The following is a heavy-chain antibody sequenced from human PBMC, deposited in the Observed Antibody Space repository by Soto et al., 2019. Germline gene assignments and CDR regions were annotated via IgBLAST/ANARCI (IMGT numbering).Heavy chain of an antibody. J-gene: IGHJ4*02. Sequence: SETLSLTCTVSGGSISSYYWSWIRQPPGKGLEWIGYTYYSGSTNYNPSLKSRVTISVDTSKNQFSLKLSSVTAADTAVYYCARGRLWWFFDYWGQGTLVTVSS. CDR3: ARGRLWWFFDY. V-gene: IGHV4-59*01. CDR2: TYYSGST. D-gene: IGHD2-21*01. CDR1: GGSISSYY.